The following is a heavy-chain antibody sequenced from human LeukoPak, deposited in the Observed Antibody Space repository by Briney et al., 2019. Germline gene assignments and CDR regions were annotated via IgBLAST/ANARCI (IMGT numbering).Heavy chain of an antibody. J-gene: IGHJ4*02. Sequence: PSETLSLTCSVSGGSISSYYWSWIRQPPGKGPEWIGYIYYSGSTNYNPSLKRRVTISVDTSKNQFSLKLSSVTAADTAVYYCASRTMIVGSFDNWGQGTLVTVFS. CDR1: GGSISSYY. CDR3: ASRTMIVGSFDN. D-gene: IGHD3-22*01. V-gene: IGHV4-59*01. CDR2: IYYSGST.